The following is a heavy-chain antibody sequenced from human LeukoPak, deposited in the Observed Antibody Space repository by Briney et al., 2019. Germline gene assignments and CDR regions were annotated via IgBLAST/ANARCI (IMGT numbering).Heavy chain of an antibody. J-gene: IGHJ4*02. CDR3: ARVRYYDILTALDY. Sequence: ASVKVSCKASGYTFTSYGISWVRQAPGQGLEWMGWISAYNGNTNYAQKLQGRVTMTTDTSTSTAYMELRSLRSDDTVVYYCARVRYYDILTALDYWGQGTLVTVSS. CDR2: ISAYNGNT. V-gene: IGHV1-18*01. CDR1: GYTFTSYG. D-gene: IGHD3-9*01.